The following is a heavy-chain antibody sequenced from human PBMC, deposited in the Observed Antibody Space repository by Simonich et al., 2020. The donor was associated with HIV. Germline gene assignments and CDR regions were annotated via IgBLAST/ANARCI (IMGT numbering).Heavy chain of an antibody. J-gene: IGHJ5*02. CDR1: GSTFTSYY. V-gene: IGHV1-46*01. D-gene: IGHD1-1*01. Sequence: QVQLVQSGAEVKKPGASVKVSCKASGSTFTSYYMHWVRQTPGQGLGLIGKSNPSTGGRSYAQKFQGRLTMTRDTSTSTVYMELSSRKSEDTAVYYCAREENWNQRQEGFYNWFDPWGQGTLVTVSS. CDR2: SNPSTGGR. CDR3: AREENWNQRQEGFYNWFDP.